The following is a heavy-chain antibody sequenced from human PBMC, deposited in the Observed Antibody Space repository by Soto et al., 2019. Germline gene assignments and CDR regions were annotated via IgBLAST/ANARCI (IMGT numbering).Heavy chain of an antibody. CDR1: GFTFSSYG. CDR2: ISYDGSNK. Sequence: VQLVESGGGVVQPGRSLRLSCAASGFTFSSYGMHWVRQAPGKGLEWVAVISYDGSNKYYADSVKGRFTISRDNSKNTLYLQMNSLRAEDMAVYYCAKDRRPNYYYGMDVWGQGTTVTVSS. J-gene: IGHJ6*02. CDR3: AKDRRPNYYYGMDV. D-gene: IGHD6-25*01. V-gene: IGHV3-30*18.